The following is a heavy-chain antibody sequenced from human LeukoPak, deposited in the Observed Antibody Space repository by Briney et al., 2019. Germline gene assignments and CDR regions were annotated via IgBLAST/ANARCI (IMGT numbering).Heavy chain of an antibody. Sequence: SETLSLTCTASGGSISSYYWSWIRQPPGKGLEWIGYVYYTGSTNYNPSLKSRVTISVDTSKNQFSLKLSSVTAADTAVYYCARGGYGSGTYYSDYWGQGTLVTVSS. CDR1: GGSISSYY. D-gene: IGHD3-10*01. CDR3: ARGGYGSGTYYSDY. J-gene: IGHJ4*02. V-gene: IGHV4-59*01. CDR2: VYYTGST.